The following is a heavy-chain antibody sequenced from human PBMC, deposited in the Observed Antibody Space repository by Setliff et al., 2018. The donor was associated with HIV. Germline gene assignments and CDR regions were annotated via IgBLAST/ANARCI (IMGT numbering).Heavy chain of an antibody. J-gene: IGHJ4*02. CDR3: AKDVARRLAAIGRRGFFDS. D-gene: IGHD6-13*01. V-gene: IGHV3-23*01. CDR1: GFTFSNYE. CDR2: ISGSAGTT. Sequence: PGGSLRLSCAASGFTFSNYEMNWVRQAPGKGLEWVSGISGSAGTTYYADSVKGRFTISRDNSKNTLYLQMNSLRAEDTAVYYCAKDVARRLAAIGRRGFFDSWGQGTLVTVSS.